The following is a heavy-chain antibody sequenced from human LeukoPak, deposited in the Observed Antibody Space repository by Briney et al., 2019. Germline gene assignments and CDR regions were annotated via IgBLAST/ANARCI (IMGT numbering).Heavy chain of an antibody. V-gene: IGHV3-49*04. CDR1: GFNFGGYA. CDR3: NRYFWGIRVPSFEIYY. J-gene: IGHJ4*02. Sequence: GGSLRLSCTAAGFNFGGYAMSWVRQAPGKGLEWVGFIRSKAYGGTTEYAASVKGRFTISRDDSKSIAYLPMNSLKTEDTAVYYCNRYFWGIRVPSFEIYYWGQGTLVTVSS. CDR2: IRSKAYGGTT. D-gene: IGHD3-16*01.